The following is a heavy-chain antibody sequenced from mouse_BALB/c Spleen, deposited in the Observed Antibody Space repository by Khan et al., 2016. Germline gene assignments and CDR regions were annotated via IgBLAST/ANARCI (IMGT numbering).Heavy chain of an antibody. J-gene: IGHJ3*01. CDR1: GFDFSRYW. CDR3: ARAGYYGYLAY. V-gene: IGHV4-1*02. D-gene: IGHD1-1*01. Sequence: EVKLLESGGGLVQPGGSLKLSCAASGFDFSRYWMSWVRQAPGKGLEWIGKINPDSSTINYTPSLKDKFIISSDNAKNTLYLQMSKVRSEDTALYYCARAGYYGYLAYWGQGTLVTVSA. CDR2: INPDSSTI.